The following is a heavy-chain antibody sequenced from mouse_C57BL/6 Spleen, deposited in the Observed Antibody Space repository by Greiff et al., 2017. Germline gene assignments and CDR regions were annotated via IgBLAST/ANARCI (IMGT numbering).Heavy chain of an antibody. CDR2: INPGSGGT. V-gene: IGHV1-54*01. CDR1: GYAFTNYL. Sequence: QVQLQQSGAELVRPGTSVKVSCKASGYAFTNYLIEWVKQRPGQGLEWIGVINPGSGGTNYNEKFKGKATLTADKSSSTAYMQLSSLTSEDSAVYFCARCGNRSMDYWGQGTSVTVSS. D-gene: IGHD2-1*01. CDR3: ARCGNRSMDY. J-gene: IGHJ4*01.